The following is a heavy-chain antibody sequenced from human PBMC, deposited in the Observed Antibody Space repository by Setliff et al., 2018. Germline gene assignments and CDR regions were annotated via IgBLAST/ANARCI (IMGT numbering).Heavy chain of an antibody. Sequence: ASVKVSCKTSGYSFTNYGINWVRQAPGQGLEWMGWNSAYDGNTHYAQKFQGRVTTTADASTSTANMELRGLRSDDTAVYYCTRGPKDFVVLAAAACFDFWGQGTLVTVPS. V-gene: IGHV1-18*01. D-gene: IGHD2-15*01. CDR2: NSAYDGNT. J-gene: IGHJ4*02. CDR3: TRGPKDFVVLAAAACFDF. CDR1: GYSFTNYG.